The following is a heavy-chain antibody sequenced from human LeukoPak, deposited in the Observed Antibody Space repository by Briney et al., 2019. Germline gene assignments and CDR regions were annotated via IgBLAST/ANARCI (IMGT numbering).Heavy chain of an antibody. Sequence: GGSLRLSCAASGFTFDDYAMHWVRQAPGKGLEWVSGISWNSGSIGYADSVKGRFTISRDNAKNSLYLQMNSLRAEDTALYYCAKDTTDGYNWGKGAHFDYWGQGTLVTVSS. CDR2: ISWNSGSI. CDR3: AKDTTDGYNWGKGAHFDY. J-gene: IGHJ4*02. V-gene: IGHV3-9*01. CDR1: GFTFDDYA. D-gene: IGHD5-24*01.